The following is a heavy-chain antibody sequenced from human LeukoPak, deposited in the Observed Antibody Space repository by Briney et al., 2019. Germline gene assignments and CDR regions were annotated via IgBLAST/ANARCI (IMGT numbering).Heavy chain of an antibody. CDR3: ARVGSGYYYYYYGMDV. D-gene: IGHD3-22*01. CDR2: INPNSGGT. V-gene: IGHV1-2*02. J-gene: IGHJ6*02. CDR1: AYTFTGYY. Sequence: SVKVSCLPSAYTFTGYYMHWVRQPAGHGLEWMGWINPNSGGTNYAQKCQGRVTISRDTSISTAYMELSRLRSGDTAVYYCARVGSGYYYYYYGMDVWGQGTTVTVSS.